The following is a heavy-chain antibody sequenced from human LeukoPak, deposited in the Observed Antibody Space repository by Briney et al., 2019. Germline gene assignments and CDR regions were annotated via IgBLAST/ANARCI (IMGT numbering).Heavy chain of an antibody. CDR3: AREPGSFHFDY. V-gene: IGHV3-48*03. CDR1: GFTFSSYE. CDR2: ISNSGSTI. Sequence: GWSLRLSCAASGFTFSSYEMNWVRQAPGKGLEWVSYISNSGSTIYYADSVKGRFTISRDNAKNSLYLQMNSLRAEDTAVYYCAREPGSFHFDYWGQGTLVTVSS. D-gene: IGHD1-26*01. J-gene: IGHJ4*02.